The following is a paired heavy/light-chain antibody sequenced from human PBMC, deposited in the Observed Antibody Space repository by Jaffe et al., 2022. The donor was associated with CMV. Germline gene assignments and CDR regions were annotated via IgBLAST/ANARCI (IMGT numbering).Light chain of an antibody. CDR3: ILFTDTFTE. CDR2: DVT. CDR1: TVDFDTYDS. V-gene: IGLV2-14*03. J-gene: IGLJ2*01. Sequence: QPALTQPASVSGSPGQSITISCTGTTVDFDTYDSVSWYQQHPGDAPKLVLYDVTYRPSGISHRFSGSKSGKTAFLTISGLQAEDEADYYCILFTDTFTEIGGGTKLTVL.
Heavy chain of an antibody. J-gene: IGHJ5*02. V-gene: IGHV2-5*02. CDR2: VYWDDDK. D-gene: IGHD2-21*01. CDR1: GVSLNTRGVG. CDR3: VNRGCCDGGSWNWFDP. Sequence: QITLRESAPTLVKRTQTLTLTCAVSGVSLNTRGVGVGWIRQPPGKALEWLALVYWDDDKRYSPSLESRLTITRDTSRNRVVLTMTDVDLGDSATYYCVNRGCCDGGSWNWFDPWGQGTQVTVSS.